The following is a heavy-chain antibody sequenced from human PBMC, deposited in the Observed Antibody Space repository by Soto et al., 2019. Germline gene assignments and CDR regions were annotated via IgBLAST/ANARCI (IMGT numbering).Heavy chain of an antibody. J-gene: IGHJ4*02. Sequence: ASVKVSCKXSGYSFISYGINWVRQAPGQGLEWMGWINAYNGYTNYAQKLQGRVTLTADTSTSTAYMELRSLRSDDTAVYFCARDDCTNGVCYIGYWGQGTLVTVSS. V-gene: IGHV1-18*04. D-gene: IGHD2-8*01. CDR3: ARDDCTNGVCYIGY. CDR1: GYSFISYG. CDR2: INAYNGYT.